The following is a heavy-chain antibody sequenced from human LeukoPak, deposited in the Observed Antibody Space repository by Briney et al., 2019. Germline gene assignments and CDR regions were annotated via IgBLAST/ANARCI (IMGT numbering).Heavy chain of an antibody. CDR1: GFTFSSYS. Sequence: GGSLRLSCAASGFTFSSYSMNWVRQAPGKGLEGVSSISSSSSYIYYADSVKGRFTISRDNAKNSLYLQMNSLRAEDTAVYYCAREGSYGTFLDYWGQGTLVTVSS. V-gene: IGHV3-21*01. CDR2: ISSSSSYI. D-gene: IGHD1-26*01. CDR3: AREGSYGTFLDY. J-gene: IGHJ4*02.